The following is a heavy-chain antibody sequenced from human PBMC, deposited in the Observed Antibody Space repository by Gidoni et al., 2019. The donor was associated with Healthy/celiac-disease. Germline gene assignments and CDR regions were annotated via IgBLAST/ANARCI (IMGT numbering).Heavy chain of an antibody. CDR3: ARDGAGGGGDPFDY. Sequence: QVQLVESGGGVVQPGRSLRLSCAASGFTFSSYGMHWVRQAPGKGLEWVAVIWYDGSNKYYADSVKGRFTISRDNSKNTLYLQMNSLRAEDTAVYYCARDGAGGGGDPFDYWGQGTLVTVSS. J-gene: IGHJ4*02. D-gene: IGHD2-21*02. V-gene: IGHV3-33*01. CDR2: IWYDGSNK. CDR1: GFTFSSYG.